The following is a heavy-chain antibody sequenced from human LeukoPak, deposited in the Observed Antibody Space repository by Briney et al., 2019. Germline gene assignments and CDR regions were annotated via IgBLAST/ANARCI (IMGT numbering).Heavy chain of an antibody. CDR2: IYTSGST. CDR3: ASRPLYYEKENWFDP. V-gene: IGHV4-4*07. CDR1: GGSISSYY. J-gene: IGHJ5*02. D-gene: IGHD3-3*01. Sequence: KPSETLSLTCTVSGGSISSYYWSWIRQPAGKGLEWIGRIYTSGSTNYNPSLKSRVTMSVDTSKNQFSLKLSSVTAADTAVYYCASRPLYYEKENWFDPWGQGTLVTVSS.